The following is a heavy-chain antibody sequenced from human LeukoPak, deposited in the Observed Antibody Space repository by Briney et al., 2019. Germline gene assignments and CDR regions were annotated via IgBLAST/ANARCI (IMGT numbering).Heavy chain of an antibody. CDR1: GFTFSSYW. CDR2: IKQDGSEK. D-gene: IGHD2-2*01. J-gene: IGHJ6*03. V-gene: IGHV3-7*01. CDR3: ARAGYCSSTSCYYYYYYMDV. Sequence: GGSLRLSCAASGFTFSSYWMSWVRQAPGKGLEWVANIKQDGSEKYYVDSVKGRFTISRDNAKNSLYLQMNSVRAEDTAVYYCARAGYCSSTSCYYYYYYMDVWGKGTTVTVSS.